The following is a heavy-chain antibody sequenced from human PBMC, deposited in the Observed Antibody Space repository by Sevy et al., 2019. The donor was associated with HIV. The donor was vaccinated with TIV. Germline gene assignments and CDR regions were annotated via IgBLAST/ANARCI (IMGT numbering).Heavy chain of an antibody. D-gene: IGHD5-18*01. J-gene: IGHJ4*02. Sequence: GGSLRLSCAASGFTFSSYAMSWVRQAPGKGLEWVSAISGSGGSTYYADSVKGRFTISRDNSKNTLYLQMNSLRAEDTAVYYCASVDIAMVRFDYWGQGTLVTVSS. CDR2: ISGSGGST. CDR3: ASVDIAMVRFDY. CDR1: GFTFSSYA. V-gene: IGHV3-23*01.